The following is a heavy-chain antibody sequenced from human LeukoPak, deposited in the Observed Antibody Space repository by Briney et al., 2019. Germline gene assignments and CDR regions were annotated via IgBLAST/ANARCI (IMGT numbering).Heavy chain of an antibody. V-gene: IGHV1-69*11. CDR3: ATVQKQDYDTRPYYDH. Sequence: VASVKVSCKASGGTFSSYAVSWVRQAPGQGLEWMGTIIPILGTANYAQRFQARVTMTADESTSTAYMELSSLKSEDTAVYYCATVQKQDYDTRPYYDHWGQGTLVTVSS. D-gene: IGHD3-22*01. J-gene: IGHJ4*02. CDR2: IIPILGTA. CDR1: GGTFSSYA.